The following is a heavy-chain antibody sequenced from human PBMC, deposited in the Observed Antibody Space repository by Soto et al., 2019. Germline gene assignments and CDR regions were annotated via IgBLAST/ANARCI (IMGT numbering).Heavy chain of an antibody. D-gene: IGHD2-8*02. CDR3: AKSLVPHSDAFDX. CDR2: ISDPGTST. V-gene: IGHV3-23*01. J-gene: IGHJ3*01. CDR1: GFTFGNYA. Sequence: GGSLRLSCAASGFTFGNYAMNWVRQAPGKGLEWISSISDPGTSTYYANSVKGRFSMSRDNSKNTLFLQMNRLRADDTAVYFCAKSLVPHSDAFDXWGRGTLVTVS.